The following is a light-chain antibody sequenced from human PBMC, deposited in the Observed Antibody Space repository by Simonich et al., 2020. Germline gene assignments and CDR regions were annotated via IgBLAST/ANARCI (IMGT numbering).Light chain of an antibody. J-gene: IGKJ2*01. V-gene: IGKV2-40*01. Sequence: DIVMTQTPLSLHVTPGEPASISCRSSQSLLDSDDGNTYLDWYLQKPGQSPQLLIYTLSDRASGVPDRFSGSGSGTDFTLKISRVEAEDVGVYYCMQRIEFPLFGQGTKLEIK. CDR1: QSLLDSDDGNTY. CDR3: MQRIEFPL. CDR2: TLS.